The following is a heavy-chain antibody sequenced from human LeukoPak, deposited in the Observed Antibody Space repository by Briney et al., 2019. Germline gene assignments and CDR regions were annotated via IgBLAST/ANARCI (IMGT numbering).Heavy chain of an antibody. D-gene: IGHD3-22*01. CDR3: ARASYYYDSSGYYY. CDR2: INPNSGGT. Sequence: ASVKVSCKASGYTFTGYYMHWVRQAPGQGLEWMGWINPNSGGTNYAQKFQGRVTMTRDTSIGTAYMELSRLRSDDTAVYYCARASYYYDSSGYYYWGQGTLVTVSS. V-gene: IGHV1-2*02. J-gene: IGHJ4*02. CDR1: GYTFTGYY.